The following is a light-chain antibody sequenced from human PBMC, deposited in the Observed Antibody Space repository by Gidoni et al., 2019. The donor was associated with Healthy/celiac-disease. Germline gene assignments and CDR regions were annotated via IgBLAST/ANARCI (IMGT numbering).Light chain of an antibody. CDR2: AAS. J-gene: IGKJ2*01. Sequence: DIHITQSPSSLSASVGDRVTITCRASQSISSYLNWYQQKPGKDPKLLIYAASSLQSGVPSRFSGSGSGTEFTLTISSLQPEDFATYYWQQSYSTPHTFGQGTKLEIK. CDR3: QQSYSTPHT. V-gene: IGKV1-39*01. CDR1: QSISSY.